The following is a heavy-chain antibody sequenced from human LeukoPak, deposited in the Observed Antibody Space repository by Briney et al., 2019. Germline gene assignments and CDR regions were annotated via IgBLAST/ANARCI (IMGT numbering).Heavy chain of an antibody. Sequence: GRALRLSCAASGFTFSSYSMHWVRQAPGKGLEWVAVISYDGSNKYYADSVKGRSTISRDNAKDSLYLQMNSLRAEDTAVYFCARGGPARSWVYWGQGTLVTVSS. D-gene: IGHD2-2*01. CDR1: GFTFSSYS. J-gene: IGHJ4*02. CDR2: ISYDGSNK. CDR3: ARGGPARSWVY. V-gene: IGHV3-30-3*01.